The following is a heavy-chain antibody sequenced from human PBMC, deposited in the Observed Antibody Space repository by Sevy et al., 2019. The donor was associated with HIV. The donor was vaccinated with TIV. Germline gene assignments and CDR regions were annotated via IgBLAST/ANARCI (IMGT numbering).Heavy chain of an antibody. CDR1: GFTFSSYA. V-gene: IGHV3-23*01. CDR3: AKDEAAPSYDLRPGWFDP. D-gene: IGHD3-16*01. J-gene: IGHJ5*02. Sequence: GGSLRLSCAASGFTFSSYAMSWVRQAPGKGLEWVSAISGSGGSTYYADSVKGRFTISRDNSKNTLYLQMNSLRAEDTAVYYCAKDEAAPSYDLRPGWFDPWGQGTLVTVSS. CDR2: ISGSGGST.